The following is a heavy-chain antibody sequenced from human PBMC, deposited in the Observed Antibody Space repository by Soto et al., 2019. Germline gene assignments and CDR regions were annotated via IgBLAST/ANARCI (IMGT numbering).Heavy chain of an antibody. CDR2: SSSSSSTI. Sequence: EVQLVESGGGLVHPGGSLRLSCAASGFTFSSYSMNWVRQAPGKGLEWVSYSSSSSSTIYYADAVKGRFTITRDNANNSLYLQMNSLRDEHTAVYYCSWWLSPYCGQGPLVTVSS. CDR3: SWWLSPY. V-gene: IGHV3-48*02. D-gene: IGHD2-8*02. J-gene: IGHJ4*02. CDR1: GFTFSSYS.